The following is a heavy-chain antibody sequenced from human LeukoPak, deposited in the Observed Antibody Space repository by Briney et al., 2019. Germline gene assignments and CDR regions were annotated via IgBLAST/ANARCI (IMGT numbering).Heavy chain of an antibody. CDR3: AKDATAVVGTVYMDV. Sequence: GSLRLSCAASGFTFNRHWMTWVRQAPGKGLEWISHISNFGDIIHYADSVEGRFTISRDNAKNSLYLQMNSLRAEDTAVYYCAKDATAVVGTVYMDVWGKGTTVTISS. D-gene: IGHD6-13*01. CDR1: GFTFNRHW. CDR2: ISNFGDII. J-gene: IGHJ6*03. V-gene: IGHV3-48*04.